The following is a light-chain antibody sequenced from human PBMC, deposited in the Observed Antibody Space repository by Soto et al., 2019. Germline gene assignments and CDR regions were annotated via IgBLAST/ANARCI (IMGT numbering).Light chain of an antibody. Sequence: QSALTQPASVSGSPGQSITISCTGTSGDVDSHYVAWYQQHPNKAPKVLIYEGNNRPSGVSDRFSGSKSGNTASLTISGLQAEDDADYYCISHTPNITLFGGGTKLTVL. CDR2: EGN. J-gene: IGLJ2*01. CDR1: SGDVDSHY. CDR3: ISHTPNITL. V-gene: IGLV2-14*03.